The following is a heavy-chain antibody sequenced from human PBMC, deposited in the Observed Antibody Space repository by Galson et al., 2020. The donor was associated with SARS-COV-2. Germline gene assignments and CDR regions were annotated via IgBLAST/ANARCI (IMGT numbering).Heavy chain of an antibody. Sequence: GESLKISCAASGLTFSNYAMHWVRPAPGKGLEWVALTSYDGSNKYYADSVRGRFTISRDNSKNTLYLQMNSLISEDTAVYYCARAEQWHSFDYWGQGTLVIVSS. CDR2: TSYDGSNK. D-gene: IGHD6-19*01. CDR1: GLTFSNYA. CDR3: ARAEQWHSFDY. J-gene: IGHJ4*02. V-gene: IGHV3-30*04.